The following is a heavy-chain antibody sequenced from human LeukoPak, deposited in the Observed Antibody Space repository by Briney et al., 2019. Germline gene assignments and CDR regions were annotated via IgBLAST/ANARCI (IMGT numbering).Heavy chain of an antibody. J-gene: IGHJ5*02. CDR3: ARVRIVVVVAATFGDWFDP. Sequence: ASVKVSCKASGYTFTSYGISWVRQAPGQGLEWMGWISAYNGNTDYAQKLQGRVTMTTDTSTSTAYMELRSLRSDDTAVYYCARVRIVVVVAATFGDWFDPCGQGTLVTVSS. V-gene: IGHV1-18*01. D-gene: IGHD2-15*01. CDR1: GYTFTSYG. CDR2: ISAYNGNT.